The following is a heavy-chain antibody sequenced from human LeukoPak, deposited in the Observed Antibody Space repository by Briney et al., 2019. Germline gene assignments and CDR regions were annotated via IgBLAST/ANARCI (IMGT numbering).Heavy chain of an antibody. D-gene: IGHD5-18*01. CDR1: GDSISSGSYY. J-gene: IGHJ5*02. CDR2: IYSSGST. CDR3: AREVGYRYGSHRGSYNWFDP. Sequence: SETLSLTCTVSGDSISSGSYYWSWIRQPAGKGLEWIGRIYSSGSTNYNPSLKSRVTISVDTSKNQFSLKLSSVTAADTAVYYCAREVGYRYGSHRGSYNWFDPWGQGTLVTVSS. V-gene: IGHV4-61*10.